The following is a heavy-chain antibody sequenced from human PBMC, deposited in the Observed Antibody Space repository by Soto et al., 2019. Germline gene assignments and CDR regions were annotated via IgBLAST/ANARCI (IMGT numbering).Heavy chain of an antibody. CDR3: ARLYSGYDFWFDP. CDR2: IYYSGST. CDR1: GGSISSGGYY. D-gene: IGHD5-12*01. J-gene: IGHJ5*02. Sequence: QVQLQESGPGLVKPSQTLSLTCTVSGGSISSGGYYWSWIRQHPGKGLEWIGYIYYSGSTYYNPSLKGRVTISVDTSKHQFSLKLSSVTAADTAVYYCARLYSGYDFWFDPWGQGTLVTVSS. V-gene: IGHV4-31*03.